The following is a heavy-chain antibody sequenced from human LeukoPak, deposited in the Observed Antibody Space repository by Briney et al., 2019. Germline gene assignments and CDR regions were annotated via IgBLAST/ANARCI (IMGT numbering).Heavy chain of an antibody. CDR1: RFTFSSYS. J-gene: IGHJ6*03. CDR2: ISSSSSYI. CDR3: ARDRRGYSSGWYPYYYYYYMDV. D-gene: IGHD6-19*01. Sequence: GGSLRLSCAASRFTFSSYSMNWVRQAPGKGLEWVSSISSSSSYIYYADSVKGRFTISRDNAKNSLYLQMNSLRAEDTAVYYCARDRRGYSSGWYPYYYYYYMDVWGKGTTVTISS. V-gene: IGHV3-21*04.